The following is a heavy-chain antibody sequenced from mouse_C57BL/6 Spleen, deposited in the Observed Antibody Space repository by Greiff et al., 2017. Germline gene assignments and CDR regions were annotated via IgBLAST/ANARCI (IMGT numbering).Heavy chain of an antibody. CDR1: GYTFTSYW. D-gene: IGHD2-5*01. V-gene: IGHV1-53*01. CDR3: ARDYSNYVGYFDV. CDR2: INPSNGGT. Sequence: QVQLKQSGTELVKPGASVKLSCKASGYTFTSYWMHWVKQRPGQGLEWIGNINPSNGGTNYNEKFKSKATLTVDKSSSTAYMQLSSLTSEDSAVYYCARDYSNYVGYFDVWGTGTTVTVSS. J-gene: IGHJ1*03.